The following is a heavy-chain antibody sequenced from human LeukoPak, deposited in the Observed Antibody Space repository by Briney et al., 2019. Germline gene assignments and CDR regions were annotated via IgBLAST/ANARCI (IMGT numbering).Heavy chain of an antibody. CDR1: GYTFTGYY. D-gene: IGHD3-10*01. CDR2: INPNSGGT. V-gene: IGHV1-2*02. J-gene: IGHJ6*03. Sequence: ASVKVSCKASGYTFTGYYMHWVRQAPGQGLEWMGWINPNSGGTNYAQKFQGRVTMTRDTSISTAYMELSRLRSDDTAVYYCARGVTGIYYYYYMDVWGKGTTVTVSS. CDR3: ARGVTGIYYYYYMDV.